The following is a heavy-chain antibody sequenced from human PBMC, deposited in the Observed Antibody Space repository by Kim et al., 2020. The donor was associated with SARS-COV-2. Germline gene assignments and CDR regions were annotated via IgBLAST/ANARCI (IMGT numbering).Heavy chain of an antibody. V-gene: IGHV3-7*03. CDR2: IKCDGSEK. J-gene: IGHJ4*02. CDR1: GFTFSSSW. D-gene: IGHD2-15*01. CDR3: VVAAATEY. Sequence: GGSLRLSCAASGFTFSSSWMHWVCQAPEKGLEWVADIKCDGSEKYYVDSVKGRLTISRDNAKNSLYLQVNSLRAEDMTVAGGVVAAATEYWGERTLGTVSS.